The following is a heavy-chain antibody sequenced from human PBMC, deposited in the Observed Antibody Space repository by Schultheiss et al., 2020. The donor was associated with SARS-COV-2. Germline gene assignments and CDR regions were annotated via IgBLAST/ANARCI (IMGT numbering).Heavy chain of an antibody. J-gene: IGHJ6*02. Sequence: GESLKISCAASGFTFSDYYMSWIRQAPGKGLEWLSYIKSGGAIYYADSVKGRFTISRDNAKNSLFLQMNSLRAEDTAVYFCAREATAYYGMDVWGQGTTVTVSS. CDR3: AREATAYYGMDV. CDR2: IKSGGAI. D-gene: IGHD5-12*01. V-gene: IGHV3-69-1*02. CDR1: GFTFSDYY.